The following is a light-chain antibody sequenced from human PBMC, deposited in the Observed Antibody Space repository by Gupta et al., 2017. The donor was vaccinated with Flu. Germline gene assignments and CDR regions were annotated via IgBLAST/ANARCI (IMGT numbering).Light chain of an antibody. V-gene: IGLV2-14*01. Sequence: QSALTQTASVSGSPGQSITISCTGSNSDIGAYVSWYQHHPGRVPKLMIYEVNNRPSGISNRFSGSKSGNTASLTISGLQAEDEADYYCHSYTGGTTPWVFGGGTKLTGL. CDR2: EVN. J-gene: IGLJ2*01. CDR3: HSYTGGTTPWV. CDR1: NSDIGAY.